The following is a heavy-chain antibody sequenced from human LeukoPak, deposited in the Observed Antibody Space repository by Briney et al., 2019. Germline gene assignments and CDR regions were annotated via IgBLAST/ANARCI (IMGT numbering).Heavy chain of an antibody. J-gene: IGHJ3*02. CDR1: GGSISSGGYS. CDR3: ARAYCSGGSCYHDAFDI. D-gene: IGHD2-15*01. V-gene: IGHV4-30-2*01. CDR2: IYHSGST. Sequence: PSQTLSLTCAVSGGSISSGGYSWSWIRQPPGKGLEWIGYIYHSGSTNYNPSLKSRVTISVDKSKNQFSLKLSSVTAADTAVYYCARAYCSGGSCYHDAFDIWGQGTMVTVSS.